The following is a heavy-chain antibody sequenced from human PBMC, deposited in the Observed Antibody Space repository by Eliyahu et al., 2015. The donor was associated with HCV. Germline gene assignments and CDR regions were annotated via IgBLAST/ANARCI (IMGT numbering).Heavy chain of an antibody. Sequence: QITLKESGPTLVKPTQTLTLTCTFSGFSLRTAGVAVGWVRQPPGKALEWLAVIYWDNDKRYSPSLQSRLTIAEDTSKNQVVLTMTDLDPVDTATYFCVHSTPVVVARHGRYYFDYWGQGTLVTVSS. V-gene: IGHV2-5*02. CDR2: IYWDNDK. J-gene: IGHJ4*02. D-gene: IGHD2-15*01. CDR3: VHSTPVVVARHGRYYFDY. CDR1: GFSLRTAGVA.